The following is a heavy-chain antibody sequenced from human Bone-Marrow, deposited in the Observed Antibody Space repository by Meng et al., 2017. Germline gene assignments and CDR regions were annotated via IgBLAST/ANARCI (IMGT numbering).Heavy chain of an antibody. D-gene: IGHD6-13*01. J-gene: IGHJ4*02. V-gene: IGHV1-18*01. CDR3: ARVPSAYSSSWYQIDY. Sequence: ASVKVSCKASGYTFTSYGISWVRQAPGQGLEWMGWISAYNGNTNYAQKLQGRVTMTTDTSTSTAYMELRSLRSDDTAVYYCARVPSAYSSSWYQIDYWGQGTLVTVSS. CDR2: ISAYNGNT. CDR1: GYTFTSYG.